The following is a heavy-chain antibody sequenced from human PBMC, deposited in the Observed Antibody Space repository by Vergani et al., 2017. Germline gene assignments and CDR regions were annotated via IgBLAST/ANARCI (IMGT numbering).Heavy chain of an antibody. CDR1: GGSFSGYY. CDR2: INNSGST. J-gene: IGHJ6*03. V-gene: IGHV4-34*01. Sequence: QVQLQQWGAGLLKPSETLSLTCAVYGGSFSGYYWSWIRQPPGKGLEWIGEINNSGSTNYNPSLTSRVTISVDTSKNQFSLKLSSVTAADTAVYYCARLSHTSPYYMDVWGKGTTVTVSS. D-gene: IGHD3-3*01. CDR3: ARLSHTSPYYMDV.